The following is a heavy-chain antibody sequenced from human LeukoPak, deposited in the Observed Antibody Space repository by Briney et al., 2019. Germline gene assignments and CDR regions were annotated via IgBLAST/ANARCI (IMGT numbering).Heavy chain of an antibody. CDR2: IYSGGST. CDR1: ALTVGSSY. Sequence: PGGSLRLSCPVSALTVGSSYTGSARQAPGEGLEWVSAIYSGGSTFYADSVKGRSTISRDNSKNTLYVQMNSLRAEDTAIYYCVREQNISRSFCFDYWGQGTLVTVSS. V-gene: IGHV3-53*01. D-gene: IGHD3-10*01. CDR3: VREQNISRSFCFDY. J-gene: IGHJ4*02.